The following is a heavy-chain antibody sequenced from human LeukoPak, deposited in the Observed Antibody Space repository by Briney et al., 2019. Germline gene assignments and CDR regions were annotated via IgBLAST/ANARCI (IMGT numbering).Heavy chain of an antibody. D-gene: IGHD2-2*02. J-gene: IGHJ4*02. CDR1: GFTFNSYL. Sequence: GGSLRLSCAASGFTFNSYLMSWVRQAPGKGLEWVSVIYSDGSTYYADSVKGRFTISRDNSKNTLYLQMNSLRPQDTAVYYCARLPIYWGQGTLVTVSS. V-gene: IGHV3-66*02. CDR3: ARLPIY. CDR2: IYSDGST.